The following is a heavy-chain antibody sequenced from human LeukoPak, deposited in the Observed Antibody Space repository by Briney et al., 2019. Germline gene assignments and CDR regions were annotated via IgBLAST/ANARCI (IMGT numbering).Heavy chain of an antibody. J-gene: IGHJ6*03. CDR2: IWYDGSNK. CDR3: ARGGTAARPRYYYYMDG. CDR1: GFTFSSYG. Sequence: GRSLRLSCAASGFTFSSYGMHWVRQAPGKGLEWVAVIWYDGSNKYYADSVKGRFTISRDNSKNTLYLQMNSLRAEDTAVYYCARGGTAARPRYYYYMDGWGKGTTVTASS. V-gene: IGHV3-33*01. D-gene: IGHD6-6*01.